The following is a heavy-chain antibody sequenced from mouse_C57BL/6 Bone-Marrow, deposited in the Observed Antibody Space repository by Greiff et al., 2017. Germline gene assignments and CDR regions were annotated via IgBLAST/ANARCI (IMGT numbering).Heavy chain of an antibody. CDR2: IRSKSNNYAT. J-gene: IGHJ2*01. CDR3: VRQDYGHFDY. D-gene: IGHD1-1*01. V-gene: IGHV10-1*01. Sequence: EVQLVESGGGLVQPKGSLKLSCAASGFSFNTYAMNWVRQAPGKGLEWVARIRSKSNNYATYYADSVKDRFTISRDDSESMLYLQMNNLKTEDTAMYYCVRQDYGHFDYWGQGTTLTVSS. CDR1: GFSFNTYA.